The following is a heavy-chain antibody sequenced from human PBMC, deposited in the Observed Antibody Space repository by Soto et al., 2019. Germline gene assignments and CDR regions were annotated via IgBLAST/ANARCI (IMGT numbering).Heavy chain of an antibody. CDR1: GFTFSSYA. D-gene: IGHD1-26*01. Sequence: PGGSLRLSCAASGFTFSSYAMHWVRQAPGKGLEWVAVISYDGSNKYYADSVKGRFTISRDNSKNTLYLQMNSLRAEDTAVYYCARDGWEPLYWYFDLWGRGTLVTVSS. J-gene: IGHJ2*01. V-gene: IGHV3-30-3*01. CDR3: ARDGWEPLYWYFDL. CDR2: ISYDGSNK.